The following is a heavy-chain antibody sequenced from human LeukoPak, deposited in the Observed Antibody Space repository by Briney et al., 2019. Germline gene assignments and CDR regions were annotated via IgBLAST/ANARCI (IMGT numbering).Heavy chain of an antibody. V-gene: IGHV3-66*01. CDR1: GFTVRNNY. J-gene: IGHJ4*02. CDR2: IYSDGST. CDR3: ARDPPAVASNTYG. D-gene: IGHD6-13*01. Sequence: PGGSLRLSCAPSGFTVRNNYMNWVRQAPGKGLEWVSLIYSDGSTYYADSVRGRFTISRDNSENTLYLQMNSLRVEDTAMYYCARDPPAVASNTYGWGQGTLVTVSS.